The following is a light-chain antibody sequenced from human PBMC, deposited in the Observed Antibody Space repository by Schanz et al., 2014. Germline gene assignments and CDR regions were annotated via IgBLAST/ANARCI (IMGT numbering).Light chain of an antibody. CDR3: CSYAGSHTVVA. J-gene: IGLJ2*01. CDR2: DVN. CDR1: SSDVGTYDY. V-gene: IGLV2-8*01. Sequence: QSALTQPPSASGSPGQSVTISCTGTSSDVGTYDYVSWYQHHPGKAPKLMIFDVNKRPSGVPDRFSASKSGNTASLTISGIQTEDEDDYYCCSYAGSHTVVAFGGGTKLTVL.